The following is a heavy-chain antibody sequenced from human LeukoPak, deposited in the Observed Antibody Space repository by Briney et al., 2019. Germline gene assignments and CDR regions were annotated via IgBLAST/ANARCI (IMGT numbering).Heavy chain of an antibody. CDR3: ARXNSXXXYCSSTSCREGDLGXY. V-gene: IGHV1-69*01. CDR2: IIPIFGTA. D-gene: IGHD2-2*01. Sequence: ASVKVSCKASGGTFSSYAISWVRQAPGQGLEWMGGIIPIFGTANYAQKFQGRVTITADESTSTAYMELSSLRAEDTAVYYCARXNSXXXYCSSTSCREGDLGXYXXQGXXXTVS. J-gene: IGHJ4*02. CDR1: GGTFSSYA.